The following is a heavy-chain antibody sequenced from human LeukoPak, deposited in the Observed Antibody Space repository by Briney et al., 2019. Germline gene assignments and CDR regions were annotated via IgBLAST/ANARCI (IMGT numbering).Heavy chain of an antibody. CDR1: GGSFSGYY. CDR3: ARPPAYYDILTGYYTAGGFDL. J-gene: IGHJ2*01. CDR2: INHSGST. D-gene: IGHD3-9*01. Sequence: SETLSLTCAIYGGSFSGYYWSWIRQPPGKGLEWIGEINHSGSTNYNPSLKSRVTISVDTSKNQFSLKLSSVTAADTAVYYCARPPAYYDILTGYYTAGGFDLWGRGTLVTVSS. V-gene: IGHV4-34*01.